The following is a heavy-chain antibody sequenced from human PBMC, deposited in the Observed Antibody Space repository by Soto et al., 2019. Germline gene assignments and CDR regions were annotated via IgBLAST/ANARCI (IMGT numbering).Heavy chain of an antibody. CDR3: ARNRLRQYYYGMDV. Sequence: PGESLKISCQGSGYSFANYWIAWVRQMPGKGLEWVGVIYPGDSDTRYSPSFRGQVTISADKSISHVYLQWSSLKASDTAMYYCARNRLRQYYYGMDVWGQGTTVNV. CDR1: GYSFANYW. D-gene: IGHD3-10*01. CDR2: IYPGDSDT. J-gene: IGHJ6*02. V-gene: IGHV5-51*01.